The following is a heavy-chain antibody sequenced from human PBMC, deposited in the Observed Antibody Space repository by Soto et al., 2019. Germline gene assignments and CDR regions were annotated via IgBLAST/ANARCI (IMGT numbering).Heavy chain of an antibody. D-gene: IGHD3-22*01. CDR2: ISSSAVYI. Sequence: EVQLVESGGGPVRPGGSLKLCCAASGFNFITYSLSWVRQAPGKGLEWVASISSSAVYIDYADSVKGRFTISRDNANNSLYLQMNSLRAEDTATYYCVRDGLDYYDTERLYFDNWGQGTLVTVSS. CDR1: GFNFITYS. CDR3: VRDGLDYYDTERLYFDN. J-gene: IGHJ4*02. V-gene: IGHV3-21*01.